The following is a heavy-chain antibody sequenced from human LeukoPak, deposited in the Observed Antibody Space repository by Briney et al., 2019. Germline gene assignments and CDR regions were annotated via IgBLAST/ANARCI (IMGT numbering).Heavy chain of an antibody. Sequence: GGSLRLSCAASGLTFSSYAMHWVRQAPGKGLEWVAVISYDGSNKYYADSVKGRFTISRDNSKNTLYLQMNSLRAEDTAVYYCARDPYGSGFQDYWGQGTLVTVSS. CDR1: GLTFSSYA. J-gene: IGHJ4*02. D-gene: IGHD3-10*01. CDR2: ISYDGSNK. CDR3: ARDPYGSGFQDY. V-gene: IGHV3-30*04.